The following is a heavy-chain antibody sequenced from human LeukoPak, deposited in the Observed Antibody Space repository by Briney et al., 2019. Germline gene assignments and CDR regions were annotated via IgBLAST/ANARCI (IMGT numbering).Heavy chain of an antibody. CDR2: IYYSGST. J-gene: IGHJ5*02. D-gene: IGHD5-18*01. V-gene: IGHV4-59*12. CDR1: GGSISGYY. Sequence: SETLSLTCTVSGGSISGYYWSWIRQPPGKGLEWIGYIYYSGSTSYNPSLKSRVTISVDTSKNQFSLKLSSVTAADTAIYYCAKGAGGFSYYNWFDPWGQGTLVTVSS. CDR3: AKGAGGFSYYNWFDP.